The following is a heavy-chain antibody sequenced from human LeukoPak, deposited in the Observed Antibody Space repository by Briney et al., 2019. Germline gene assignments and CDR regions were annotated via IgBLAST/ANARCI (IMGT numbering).Heavy chain of an antibody. D-gene: IGHD3-10*01. CDR1: GGSISSGGYS. V-gene: IGHV4-30-2*01. J-gene: IGHJ5*02. Sequence: SETLSLTCAVSGGSISSGGYSWSWIRQPPGKGLEWIGYIYHSGSTYYNPSLKSRVTISVDRSKNQFSLKLSSVTAADTAVYYCARGRGYYGSGLPNWFDPWGQGTLVTVSS. CDR2: IYHSGST. CDR3: ARGRGYYGSGLPNWFDP.